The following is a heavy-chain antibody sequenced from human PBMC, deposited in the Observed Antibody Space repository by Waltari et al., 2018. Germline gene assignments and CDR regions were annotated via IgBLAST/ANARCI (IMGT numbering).Heavy chain of an antibody. V-gene: IGHV4-34*01. CDR1: GGSFRGYY. CDR3: ARGGGLLRFLEWFVQDYYGMDV. J-gene: IGHJ6*02. Sequence: QVQLQQWGAGLLKPSETLSLTCAVYGGSFRGYYWRWIRQPQGKGLEWIGEINHSGSTNYNPSLKSRVTISVDTSKNQFSLKLSSVTAADTAVYYCARGGGLLRFLEWFVQDYYGMDVWGQGTTVTVSS. CDR2: INHSGST. D-gene: IGHD3-3*01.